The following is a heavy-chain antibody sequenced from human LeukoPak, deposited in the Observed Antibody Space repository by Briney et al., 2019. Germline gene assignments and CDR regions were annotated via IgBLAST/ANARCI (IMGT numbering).Heavy chain of an antibody. CDR3: ARHSPLWFGEPSGFDY. CDR1: GGSISSYY. Sequence: SETLSLTCTVSGGSISSYYWGWIRQPPGKGLEWIGSIYYSGSTYYNPSLKSRVTISVDTSKNQFSLKLSSVTAADTAVYYCARHSPLWFGEPSGFDYWGQGTLVTVSS. D-gene: IGHD3-10*01. J-gene: IGHJ4*02. CDR2: IYYSGST. V-gene: IGHV4-39*01.